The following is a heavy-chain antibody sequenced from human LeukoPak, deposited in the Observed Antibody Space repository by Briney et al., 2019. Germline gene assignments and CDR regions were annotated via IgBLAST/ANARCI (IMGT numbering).Heavy chain of an antibody. CDR2: VNLQGST. Sequence: PSETLSLTCGVSGGSISNTNWWTWVRQPPGKELEWIGEVNLQGSTNYNPSLKSRVAISVDKSENHISLKLTSVTAADTAVYYCARGGGPYRPLDYSGQGTLVTVAS. V-gene: IGHV4-4*02. J-gene: IGHJ4*02. CDR3: ARGGGPYRPLDY. CDR1: GGSISNTNW.